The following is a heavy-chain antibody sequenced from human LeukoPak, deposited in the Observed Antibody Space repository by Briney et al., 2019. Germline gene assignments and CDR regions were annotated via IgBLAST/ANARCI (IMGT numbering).Heavy chain of an antibody. D-gene: IGHD3-10*01. CDR2: ISYSGSGT. V-gene: IGHV3-23*01. Sequence: PGGSLRLSCAASGFTFSSSAMAWVRHAPGKELEWVSTISYSGSGTYYADSVKGRFTISRDNSENTVYLQMTSLRVEDTAEYYSGSGSELPHHWGQGTLVTVSS. CDR3: GSGSELPHH. CDR1: GFTFSSSA. J-gene: IGHJ1*01.